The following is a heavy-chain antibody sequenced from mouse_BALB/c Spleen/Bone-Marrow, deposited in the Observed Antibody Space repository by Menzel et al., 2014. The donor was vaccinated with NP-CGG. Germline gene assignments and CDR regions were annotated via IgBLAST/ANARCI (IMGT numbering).Heavy chain of an antibody. V-gene: IGHV14-3*02. Sequence: LKESGAELMKPGASVKLSCKAQGYNIKDTYRHMKMNMPVKGQECRGRHVPANGYTKYDPKFQGKATITADTSSNTAYLQLSSLTSEDTAVYYCARLGYRYGYWFFDVWGAGLTVTVSS. CDR2: HVPANGYT. D-gene: IGHD2-14*01. CDR1: GYNIKDTY. CDR3: ARLGYRYGYWFFDV. J-gene: IGHJ1*01.